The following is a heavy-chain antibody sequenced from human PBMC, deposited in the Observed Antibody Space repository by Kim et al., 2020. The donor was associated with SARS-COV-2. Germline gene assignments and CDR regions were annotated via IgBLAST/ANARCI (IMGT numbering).Heavy chain of an antibody. CDR1: GGSISSSSYY. CDR2: IYYSGST. Sequence: SETLSLTCTVSGGSISSSSYYWGWIRQPPGKGLEWIGSIYYSGSTYYNPSLKSRVTISVDTSKNQFSLKLSSVTAADTAVYYCASLRAAAGTWFDPWGQGTLVTVSS. CDR3: ASLRAAAGTWFDP. V-gene: IGHV4-39*01. D-gene: IGHD6-13*01. J-gene: IGHJ5*02.